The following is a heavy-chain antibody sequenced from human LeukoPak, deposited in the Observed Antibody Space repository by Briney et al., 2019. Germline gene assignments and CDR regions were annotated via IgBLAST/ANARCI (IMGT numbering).Heavy chain of an antibody. D-gene: IGHD3-22*01. V-gene: IGHV1-8*01. CDR1: GYTFTSYD. CDR2: MNPNSGNT. Sequence: ASVKVSCKASGYTFTSYDINWVRQATGQGLEWMGWMNPNSGNTGYAQKFQGRVTMTRNTSISTAYMELSSLRSEDTAMYYCAKDSAYYYDSSGYYYDWGQGTLVTVSS. CDR3: AKDSAYYYDSSGYYYD. J-gene: IGHJ4*02.